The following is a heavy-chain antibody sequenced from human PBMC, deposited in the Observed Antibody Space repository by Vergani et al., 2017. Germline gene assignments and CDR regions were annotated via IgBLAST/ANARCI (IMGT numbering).Heavy chain of an antibody. CDR1: GFTFSNYG. CDR3: ARDTVTGSRYFHY. Sequence: QVQLVESGGGVVQPGGSLRLSCGASGFTFSNYGMHWVRQAPGKGLEWVTFIRYDGSNTYYADSVKGRFTISRDNSKNTLFLQMNSLRPEDTAVYYCARDTVTGSRYFHYWGQETLVTVSS. D-gene: IGHD6-19*01. V-gene: IGHV3-30*02. J-gene: IGHJ4*02. CDR2: IRYDGSNT.